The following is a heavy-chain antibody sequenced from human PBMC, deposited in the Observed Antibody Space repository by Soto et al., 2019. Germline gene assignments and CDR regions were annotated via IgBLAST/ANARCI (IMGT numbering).Heavy chain of an antibody. V-gene: IGHV3-23*01. Sequence: EVQLLEFGGGLVQPGGSLRLSCAASGFTFNNYAMSWVRQAPGKGLEWVSAISGSGGSTYHADSVKGRFTISRDNSKNTLYLQMTSRRADDTDIYYCANIPGYTCNWNTPPSWGQGTLVTVSS. CDR3: ANIPGYTCNWNTPPS. D-gene: IGHD1-1*01. CDR2: ISGSGGST. CDR1: GFTFNNYA. J-gene: IGHJ5*02.